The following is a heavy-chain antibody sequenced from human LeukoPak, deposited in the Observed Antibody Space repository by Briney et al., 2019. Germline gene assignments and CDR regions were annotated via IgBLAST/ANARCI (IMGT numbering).Heavy chain of an antibody. CDR1: GGTFSSYA. D-gene: IGHD3-3*01. CDR2: IIPIFGTA. Sequence: SVKVSCKASGGTFSSYAISWVRQAPGQGLEWMGGIIPIFGTANYAQKFQGRVTITADESTSTAYMELSSLRSEDTAVYYCARGSPYYDFWSGYYTGNYYFDYWGQGTLVTVSS. CDR3: ARGSPYYDFWSGYYTGNYYFDY. V-gene: IGHV1-69*13. J-gene: IGHJ4*02.